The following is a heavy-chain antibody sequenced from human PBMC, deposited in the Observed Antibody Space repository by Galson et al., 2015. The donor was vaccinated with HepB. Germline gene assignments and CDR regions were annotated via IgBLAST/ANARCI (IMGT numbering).Heavy chain of an antibody. CDR2: VIPISSTA. Sequence: SVKVSCKASGGTFSSYAISWVRQAPGQGLEWMGGVIPISSTANYAQKFQGRVTITADESTSTAYMELSSLRSEDTAVYYCARDRGVATILGNYYYYGMDVWGQGTTVTVSS. CDR3: ARDRGVATILGNYYYYGMDV. CDR1: GGTFSSYA. V-gene: IGHV1-69*13. D-gene: IGHD5-24*01. J-gene: IGHJ6*02.